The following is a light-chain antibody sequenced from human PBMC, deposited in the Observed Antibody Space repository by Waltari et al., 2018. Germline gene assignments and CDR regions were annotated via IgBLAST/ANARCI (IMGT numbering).Light chain of an antibody. V-gene: IGKV4-1*01. CDR3: QHYYSPPWT. J-gene: IGKJ1*01. CDR2: WAS. Sequence: DIVMTQSPDSLAVSLGERATIHCKSSQSVLYSSNNKNYFAWYQQKPGQPPKLLIYWASTRESRVPDRFSGSGSGTDFTLTISSLQAEDVAVYYCQHYYSPPWTFGQGTKVEIK. CDR1: QSVLYSSNNKNY.